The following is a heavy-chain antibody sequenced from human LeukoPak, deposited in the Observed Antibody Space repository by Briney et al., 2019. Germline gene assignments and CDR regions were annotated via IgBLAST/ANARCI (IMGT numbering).Heavy chain of an antibody. D-gene: IGHD5-18*01. CDR2: INPSGGSR. CDR1: GYTFSNYY. J-gene: IGHJ4*02. Sequence: ASVKVSCKASGYTFSNYYIHWVRQAPGQGLEWMGIINPSGGSRSYAQKFQGRLTVTRDTSTSTVYMELSSLRSEDMAVYYCAREIGPIQLHLWGSAFDYWGQGTLVTVYS. CDR3: AREIGPIQLHLWGSAFDY. V-gene: IGHV1-46*01.